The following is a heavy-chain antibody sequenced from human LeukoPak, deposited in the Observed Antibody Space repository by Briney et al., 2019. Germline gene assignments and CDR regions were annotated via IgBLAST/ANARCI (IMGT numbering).Heavy chain of an antibody. J-gene: IGHJ3*02. D-gene: IGHD2-15*01. CDR2: ICYSGST. V-gene: IGHV4-59*01. Sequence: SETLSLTCTVSGGSISSYYWSWIRQPPGKGLEWIGYICYSGSTNYNPSLKSRVTISVGTSKNQFSLKLSSVTAADTAVYYCASTPTAGYCSGGSCYSWGAFDIWGQGTMVTVSS. CDR3: ASTPTAGYCSGGSCYSWGAFDI. CDR1: GGSISSYY.